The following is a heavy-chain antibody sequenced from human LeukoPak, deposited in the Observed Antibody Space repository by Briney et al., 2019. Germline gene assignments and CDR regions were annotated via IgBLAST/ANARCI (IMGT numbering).Heavy chain of an antibody. CDR2: IKQDGSEK. V-gene: IGHV3-7*01. D-gene: IGHD1-1*01. CDR3: ARRVLEPYYFDY. Sequence: PGGSLRLSCAASGFTFSSYSMNWVRQAPGKGLEWVANIKQDGSEKYYVDSVKGRFTISRDNAKNSLYLQMNSLRAEDTAVYYCARRVLEPYYFDYWGQGTLVTVSS. J-gene: IGHJ4*02. CDR1: GFTFSSYS.